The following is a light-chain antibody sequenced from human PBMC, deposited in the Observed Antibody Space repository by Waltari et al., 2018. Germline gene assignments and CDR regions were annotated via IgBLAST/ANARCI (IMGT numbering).Light chain of an antibody. Sequence: QSVLTQPPSASGTPGQRVTISCSGSSSNIGSNTVNWYQQLPGTAPKLLIYSNKQRPSGVPDRCSGSKSGTSASLAISGLQSEDEADYYCAAWDDSLNGPLFGGGTKLTVL. CDR3: AAWDDSLNGPL. J-gene: IGLJ2*01. CDR1: SSNIGSNT. V-gene: IGLV1-44*01. CDR2: SNK.